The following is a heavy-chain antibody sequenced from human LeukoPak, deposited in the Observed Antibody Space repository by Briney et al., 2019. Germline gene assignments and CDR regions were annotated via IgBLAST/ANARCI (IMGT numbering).Heavy chain of an antibody. CDR3: ASDSRFGELLYAFDI. J-gene: IGHJ3*02. V-gene: IGHV3-30*04. Sequence: GGSLRLSCAASGFTFSSYAMHWVRQAPGKGLEWVAVISYDGSNKYYADSVKGRFTISRDNSKNTLYLQMNSLRAEDTAVYYCASDSRFGELLYAFDIWGQGTMVTVSS. CDR1: GFTFSSYA. D-gene: IGHD3-10*01. CDR2: ISYDGSNK.